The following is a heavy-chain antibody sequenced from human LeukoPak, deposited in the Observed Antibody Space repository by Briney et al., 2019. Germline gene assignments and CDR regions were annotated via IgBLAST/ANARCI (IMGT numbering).Heavy chain of an antibody. J-gene: IGHJ4*02. CDR1: GFTFSSYG. CDR3: GKDPAYGGNSRAYYFDY. CDR2: IRYDGSNK. Sequence: GGSLRLSCAASGFTFSSYGMHWVRQAPGKGLEWVAFIRYDGSNKYYADSVKGRFTISRDNSKSTLYLQMNSLRAEDTAVYYCGKDPAYGGNSRAYYFDYWGQGTLVTVSS. D-gene: IGHD4-23*01. V-gene: IGHV3-30*02.